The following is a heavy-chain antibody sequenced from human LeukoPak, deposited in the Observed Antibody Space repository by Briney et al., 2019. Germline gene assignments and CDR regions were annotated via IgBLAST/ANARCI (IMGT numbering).Heavy chain of an antibody. D-gene: IGHD1-26*01. CDR2: ISAYNGNT. CDR3: ARDKGVHSGSFLPLGY. J-gene: IGHJ4*02. CDR1: GYTITSYG. V-gene: IGHV1-18*01. Sequence: ASVKVSCKASGYTITSYGISWVRQAPGQGLEWMGWISAYNGNTNYAQKLQGRVTMTTDTSTSTAYMELRSLRSDDTAVYYCARDKGVHSGSFLPLGYWGQGTLVTVSS.